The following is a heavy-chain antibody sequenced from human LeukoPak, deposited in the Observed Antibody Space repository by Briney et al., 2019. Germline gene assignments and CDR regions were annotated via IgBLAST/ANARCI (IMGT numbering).Heavy chain of an antibody. J-gene: IGHJ4*02. V-gene: IGHV4-34*01. Sequence: SETLSLTCAVYGGSFTTYYWSWIRQPPGKGLEWIGEINHNEFTNYNPSLKNRVTITIDTSKKQFSLRLTSVTVADTAAYYCARDAYCSGGSCRRRGVFDYWGQGTLVTVSS. CDR1: GGSFTTYY. CDR2: INHNEFT. D-gene: IGHD2-15*01. CDR3: ARDAYCSGGSCRRRGVFDY.